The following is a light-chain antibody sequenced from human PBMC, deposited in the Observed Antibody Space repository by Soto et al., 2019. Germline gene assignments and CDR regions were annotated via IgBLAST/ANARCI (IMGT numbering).Light chain of an antibody. CDR2: AAS. Sequence: DIQMTQSPSSRSASVGDRVTITCRASQSISSYLNWYQQKPGKAPKLLIYAASSLQSGVPSRFSGSGSGTDFTLTISSLQPEDFATYYCQQSYSTPFFGPGTKVDI. CDR3: QQSYSTPF. CDR1: QSISSY. V-gene: IGKV1-39*01. J-gene: IGKJ3*01.